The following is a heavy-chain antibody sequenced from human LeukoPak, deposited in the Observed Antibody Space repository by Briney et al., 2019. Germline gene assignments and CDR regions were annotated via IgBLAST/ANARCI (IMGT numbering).Heavy chain of an antibody. CDR3: ARQPSTGGDY. CDR1: GFTFSSYS. CDR2: ISSSSSYI. J-gene: IGHJ4*02. Sequence: GGPLRLSCAASGFTFSSYSMKWVRQAPGKGLEWVSSISSSSSYIYYADSVKGRFTISRDNAKNSLYLQMNSLRSEDTAVYYCARQPSTGGDYWGQGTLVTVSS. V-gene: IGHV3-21*04.